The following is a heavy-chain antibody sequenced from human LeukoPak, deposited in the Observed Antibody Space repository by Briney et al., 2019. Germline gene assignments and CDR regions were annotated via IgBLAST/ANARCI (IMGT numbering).Heavy chain of an antibody. D-gene: IGHD6-6*01. V-gene: IGHV3-30*18. J-gene: IGHJ6*03. CDR1: GFTFRSYG. CDR3: AKDIAALHYYYYYYMDV. CDR2: ISYDVSTK. Sequence: GGSLRLSCAASGFTFRSYGMHWVRQVPGKGLEWVAVISYDVSTKYYADSVKGRFTISRDNSKNTLYLQMNSLRAEDTAVYYCAKDIAALHYYYYYYMDVWGKGTTVTVSS.